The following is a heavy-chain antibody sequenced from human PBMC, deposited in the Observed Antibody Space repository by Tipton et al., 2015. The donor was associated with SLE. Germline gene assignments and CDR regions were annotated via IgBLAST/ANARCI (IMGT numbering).Heavy chain of an antibody. CDR2: IISIFGPA. Sequence: QSGAEVKKPGSSVMVSCKAPGGSISSYAISWVRQAPGQGLEWMGGIISIFGPANYAQKFQGRVTITADESTSTVYVELSSLRSEDTAVYYCAREEIYSSSWNDAFDIWGQGTMVTVSS. J-gene: IGHJ3*02. CDR3: AREEIYSSSWNDAFDI. D-gene: IGHD6-13*01. CDR1: GGSISSYA. V-gene: IGHV1-69*01.